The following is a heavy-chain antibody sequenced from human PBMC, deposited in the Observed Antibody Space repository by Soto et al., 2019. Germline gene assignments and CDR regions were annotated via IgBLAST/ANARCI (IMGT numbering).Heavy chain of an antibody. CDR1: AGSLNSSRYY. V-gene: IGHV4-39*01. CDR3: AIVSLVVVVAATQGHYGMDV. CDR2: LYYSDST. Sequence: SETLSLTCTVSAGSLNSSRYYWGWIRQPPGKGLEWIGSLYYSDSTYYNPSLKSRVTISVDTSKNQFSLKLSSVTAADTAVYYCAIVSLVVVVAATQGHYGMDVWGQGTTVTVSS. J-gene: IGHJ6*02. D-gene: IGHD2-15*01.